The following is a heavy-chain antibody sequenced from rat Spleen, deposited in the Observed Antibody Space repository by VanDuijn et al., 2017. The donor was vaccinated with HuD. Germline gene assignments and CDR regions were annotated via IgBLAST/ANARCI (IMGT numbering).Heavy chain of an antibody. CDR2: ITNTGGST. J-gene: IGHJ1*01. D-gene: IGHD1-4*01. CDR3: TRDPGVAGYWYFDF. CDR1: GFTFNNYW. V-gene: IGHV5-31*01. Sequence: EVPLVESGGGLVQPGRSLKLSCVASGFTFNNYWMTWIRQAPGKGLEWVASITNTGGSTYYPDSVKGRFTISRDNAKSTLYLQMNSLRSEDTATYYCTRDPGVAGYWYFDFWGPGTMVTVSS.